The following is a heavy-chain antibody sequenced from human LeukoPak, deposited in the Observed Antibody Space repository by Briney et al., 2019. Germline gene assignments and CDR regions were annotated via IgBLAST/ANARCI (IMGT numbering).Heavy chain of an antibody. Sequence: SETLSLTCTVSGGSISSGGYYWSWIRQPPGKGLEWIGYIYHSGSTYYNPSLKSRVTISVDRSKNQFSLKLSSVTAADTAVYYCASGVGATEPDAFDIWGQGTMVTVSS. V-gene: IGHV4-30-2*01. CDR1: GGSISSGGYY. D-gene: IGHD1-26*01. CDR3: ASGVGATEPDAFDI. CDR2: IYHSGST. J-gene: IGHJ3*02.